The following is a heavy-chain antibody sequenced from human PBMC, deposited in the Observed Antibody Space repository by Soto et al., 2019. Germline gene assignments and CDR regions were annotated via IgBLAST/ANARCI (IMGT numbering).Heavy chain of an antibody. Sequence: GGSLRLSCAASGFTFSSYWMSWVRQAPGKGLEWVANIKQDGSEKYYVDSVKGRFTTSRDNAKNSLYLQMNSLRAEDTAVYYCASINHYDFWSGYWSMDVWGQGTTVTVSS. V-gene: IGHV3-7*05. CDR1: GFTFSSYW. D-gene: IGHD3-3*01. CDR2: IKQDGSEK. J-gene: IGHJ6*02. CDR3: ASINHYDFWSGYWSMDV.